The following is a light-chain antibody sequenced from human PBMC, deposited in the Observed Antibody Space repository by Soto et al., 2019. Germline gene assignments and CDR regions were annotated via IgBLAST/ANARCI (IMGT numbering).Light chain of an antibody. CDR1: SSDVSVYKY. J-gene: IGLJ3*02. CDR2: DVT. Sequence: QSALTQPASVSGSLGQSITISCTGTSSDVSVYKYVSWYQQQPGKAPKLIIFDVTNRPSGVSDRFSGSKSGTSATLTITGLQTGDEADYYCATWDSALSAGVFGGGTKLTVL. CDR3: ATWDSALSAGV. V-gene: IGLV2-14*03.